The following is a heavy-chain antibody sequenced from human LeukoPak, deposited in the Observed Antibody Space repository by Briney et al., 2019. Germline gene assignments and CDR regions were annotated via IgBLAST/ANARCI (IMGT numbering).Heavy chain of an antibody. CDR3: ARQKWEQQGRDYYFNGLDV. Sequence: SETLSLTCSVSAGSISSSSWWSWVRQSPVKGLEWVGEIYLYGTTNYNPSLKSRVTMSVDRSKNQFSLKLSSVTAADTAVYYCARQKWEQQGRDYYFNGLDVWGPGTTVTVSS. CDR2: IYLYGTT. V-gene: IGHV4-4*02. D-gene: IGHD1-26*01. J-gene: IGHJ6*02. CDR1: AGSISSSSW.